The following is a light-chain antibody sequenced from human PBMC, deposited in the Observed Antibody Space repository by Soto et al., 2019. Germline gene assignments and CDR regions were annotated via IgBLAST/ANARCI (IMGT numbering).Light chain of an antibody. CDR1: QSVSNN. J-gene: IGKJ4*01. Sequence: EIVLTQSPTTLSVSPGERATLSCRASQSVSNNLAWYHQKPGQAPRLLIYGASATATGIPARFSGSGSGTEFTLTISSLQSEDFGVYYCQQHNDWPLTFGGGTKVEIK. V-gene: IGKV3-15*01. CDR2: GAS. CDR3: QQHNDWPLT.